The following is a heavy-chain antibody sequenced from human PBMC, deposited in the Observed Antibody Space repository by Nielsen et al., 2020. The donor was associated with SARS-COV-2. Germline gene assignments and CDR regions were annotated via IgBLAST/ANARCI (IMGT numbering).Heavy chain of an antibody. CDR2: IWYDGNTQ. CDR3: AKSNTDGYNWVVWYFDY. J-gene: IGHJ4*02. D-gene: IGHD5-24*01. Sequence: GESLKISCAASGFTFSGYGMHWVRQAPGKGLEWVALIWYDGNTQYNTDSVEGRFTISRDNSKNSLYLQMNSLRAEDTALYYCAKSNTDGYNWVVWYFDYWGQGTLVTVSS. CDR1: GFTFSGYG. V-gene: IGHV3-30*02.